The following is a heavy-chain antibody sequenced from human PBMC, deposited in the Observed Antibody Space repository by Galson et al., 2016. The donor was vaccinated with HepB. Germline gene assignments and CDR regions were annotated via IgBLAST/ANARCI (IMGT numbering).Heavy chain of an antibody. D-gene: IGHD3-22*01. CDR3: ARFGYDSSGFYLFDY. Sequence: QSGAEVKKPGESLRISCKGSGYSFTSYWISWVRQMPGKGLEWMGRIDPSDSYSNYSPSFQGHVTISADKSISTAYLQWSRLKASDTAMYYCARFGYDSSGFYLFDYWGQGTLVTVSS. V-gene: IGHV5-10-1*01. CDR2: IDPSDSYS. J-gene: IGHJ4*02. CDR1: GYSFTSYW.